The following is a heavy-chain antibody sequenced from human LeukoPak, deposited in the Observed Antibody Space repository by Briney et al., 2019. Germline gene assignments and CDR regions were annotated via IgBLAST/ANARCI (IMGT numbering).Heavy chain of an antibody. CDR2: ISGSGGST. CDR1: GFTFSSYA. D-gene: IGHD6-19*01. V-gene: IGHV3-23*01. Sequence: GGSLRLSCAASGFTFSSYAMSWVRQAPGKGLEWVSAISGSGGSTYYADSVKGRFTISRDDSKSIAYLQMNSLKTEDTAVYYCTSLLEGIAVVYYWGQGTLVTVSS. J-gene: IGHJ4*02. CDR3: TSLLEGIAVVYY.